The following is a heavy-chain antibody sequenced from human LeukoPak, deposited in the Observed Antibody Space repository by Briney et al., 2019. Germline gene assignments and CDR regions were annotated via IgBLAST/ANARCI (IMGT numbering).Heavy chain of an antibody. D-gene: IGHD6-13*01. CDR1: GFTFSSYS. CDR2: ISSSSSYI. Sequence: PGGSLRLSCAASGFTFSSYSMNWVRQAPGKGLEWVSSISSSSSYIYYADSVKGRFTISRDNAKNSLYLQMNSLRAEDTAVYYCATDAPTGTHRVRLAAGTVYWGQGTLVTVSS. V-gene: IGHV3-21*01. CDR3: ATDAPTGTHRVRLAAGTVY. J-gene: IGHJ4*02.